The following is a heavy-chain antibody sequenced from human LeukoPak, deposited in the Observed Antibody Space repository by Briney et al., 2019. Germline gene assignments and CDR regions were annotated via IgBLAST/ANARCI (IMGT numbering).Heavy chain of an antibody. Sequence: SETLSLTCTVSGGSISSGGYYWSWIRQHPGKGLEWIGYIYYSGSTYYNPSLRSRVTISVDMSKNQFSLKLSSVTAADTAVYYCARPSYYYGSGSYYKGRYYFDYWGQGTLVTVSS. CDR1: GGSISSGGYY. V-gene: IGHV4-31*03. D-gene: IGHD3-10*01. J-gene: IGHJ4*02. CDR3: ARPSYYYGSGSYYKGRYYFDY. CDR2: IYYSGST.